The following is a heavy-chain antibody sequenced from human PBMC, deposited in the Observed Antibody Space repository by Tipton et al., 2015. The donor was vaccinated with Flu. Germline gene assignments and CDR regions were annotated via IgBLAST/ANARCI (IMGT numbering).Heavy chain of an antibody. D-gene: IGHD2-2*02. CDR2: INHSGST. J-gene: IGHJ4*02. CDR3: ARDGGGWRSIVVVPAAIWPAYFDC. Sequence: TLSLTCAVYGGSFSGYYWSWIRQPPGKGLEWIGEINHSGSTNYNPSLKSRVTISVDTSKNQFSLKLSSVTAADTAVYYCARDGGGWRSIVVVPAAIWPAYFDCWGQGTLVTVSS. CDR1: GGSFSGYY. V-gene: IGHV4-34*01.